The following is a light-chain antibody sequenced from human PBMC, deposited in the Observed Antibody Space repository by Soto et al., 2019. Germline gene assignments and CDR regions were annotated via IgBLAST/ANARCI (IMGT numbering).Light chain of an antibody. V-gene: IGKV1-6*01. CDR3: LQKYFYPFT. CDR1: QGIRND. Sequence: AIQMTQSPSSLSASVGDRVTITCRASQGIRNDLDWVQQKPGKAPKLLIYAASNLQSGVPARFSGSGSGTDFTLTISSLQPEDFATYSCLQKYFYPFTFGPGTKVDIK. CDR2: AAS. J-gene: IGKJ3*01.